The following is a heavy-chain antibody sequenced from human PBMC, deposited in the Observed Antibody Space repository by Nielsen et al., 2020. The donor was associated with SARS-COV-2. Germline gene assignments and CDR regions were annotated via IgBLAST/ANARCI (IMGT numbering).Heavy chain of an antibody. D-gene: IGHD3-3*01. CDR1: GGSISSYY. CDR2: IYYSGST. V-gene: IGHV4-59*01. J-gene: IGHJ3*02. CDR3: ARAQTSRITIFGVVGAFDI. Sequence: SETLSLTCTVSGGSISSYYWSWIRQHPGKGLEWIGYIYYSGSTNYNPSLKSRVTISVDTSKNQFSLKLSSVTAADTAVYYCARAQTSRITIFGVVGAFDIWGQGTMVTVSS.